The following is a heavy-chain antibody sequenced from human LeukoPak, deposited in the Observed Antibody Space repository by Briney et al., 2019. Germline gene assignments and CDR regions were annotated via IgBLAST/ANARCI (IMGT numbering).Heavy chain of an antibody. J-gene: IGHJ4*02. V-gene: IGHV3-11*01. CDR1: GFTFSDFY. CDR2: ISSSGSTI. CDR3: AGRRYNWNDIDY. D-gene: IGHD1-20*01. Sequence: GGSLRLSCAASGFTFSDFYMSWIRPAPGKGLEWVSYISSSGSTIYYADSVKGRFTISRDNAKNSLYLQMNSLRAEDTAVYYCAGRRYNWNDIDYWGQGTLVTVSS.